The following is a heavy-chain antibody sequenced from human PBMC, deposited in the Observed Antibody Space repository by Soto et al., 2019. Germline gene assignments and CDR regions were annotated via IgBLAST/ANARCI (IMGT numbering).Heavy chain of an antibody. J-gene: IGHJ4*02. D-gene: IGHD6-13*01. CDR3: AKDRSIIAAGFDY. CDR2: ISNSGGST. Sequence: GGSLRLSCAASGFSFSSYAMSWVRQAPGKGLEWVSSISNSGGSTYYADSVKGRFTISKDNSKNTLYLQMNSLRAEDTAIYYCAKDRSIIAAGFDYWGQGTLVTVSS. V-gene: IGHV3-23*01. CDR1: GFSFSSYA.